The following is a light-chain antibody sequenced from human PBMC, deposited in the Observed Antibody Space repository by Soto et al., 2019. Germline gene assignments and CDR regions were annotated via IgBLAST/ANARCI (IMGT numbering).Light chain of an antibody. V-gene: IGKV3-20*01. CDR2: GAS. J-gene: IGKJ3*01. Sequence: EIVLTQSPGTLSLSPGERATLSCRASQSVSGSFLAWYQQKPGQAPRLLIYGASSRATGIPDRFTGSGAGTDFTLTISGLEPEDFLLYYCQHYGSSPIFTVGPGTKVDIK. CDR1: QSVSGSF. CDR3: QHYGSSPIFT.